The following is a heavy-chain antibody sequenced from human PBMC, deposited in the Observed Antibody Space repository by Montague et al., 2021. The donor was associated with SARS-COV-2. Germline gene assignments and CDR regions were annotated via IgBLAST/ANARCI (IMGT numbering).Heavy chain of an antibody. CDR2: IYFSGSS. D-gene: IGHD1-26*01. V-gene: IGHV4-31*03. CDR3: ARQVAATTAFDS. Sequence: TLSLTCTVSGDPIIGGSHFWSWIRQHPEKGLEWIGYIYFSGSSLYNPSLNSRVTMSVGTSMSQFSLNLRSVTAADTAIYYCARQVAATTAFDSWGQGTLVSVSS. J-gene: IGHJ4*02. CDR1: GDPIIGGSHF.